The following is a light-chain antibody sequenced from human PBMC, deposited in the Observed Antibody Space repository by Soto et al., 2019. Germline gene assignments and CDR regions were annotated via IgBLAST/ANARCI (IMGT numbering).Light chain of an antibody. Sequence: QSVLTQPASVSGSPGQSITISCTGTSSDVGNYNLVSWYQQHPGKAPKLIIYEGSKRPSGVSNRFSGSKSGNTASLTVSGLQAEHEADYYCCSYAPTSTFVFGTGTKVTVL. V-gene: IGLV2-23*01. CDR2: EGS. J-gene: IGLJ1*01. CDR3: CSYAPTSTFV. CDR1: SSDVGNYNL.